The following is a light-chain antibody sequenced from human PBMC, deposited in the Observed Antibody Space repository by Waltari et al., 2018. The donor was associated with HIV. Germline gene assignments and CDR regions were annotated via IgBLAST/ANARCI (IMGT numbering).Light chain of an antibody. J-gene: IGLJ2*01. Sequence: QSALTQPASVSGSPGQSIPIPCTGTRRDVGGYNYVSWYQQHPGKAPNLMIYDINKRPSGVSNRFSGSKSGNTASLTISGVQAEDEADYYCCSHAGTTTLVFGGGTKLTVL. CDR1: RRDVGGYNY. CDR3: CSHAGTTTLV. V-gene: IGLV2-23*02. CDR2: DIN.